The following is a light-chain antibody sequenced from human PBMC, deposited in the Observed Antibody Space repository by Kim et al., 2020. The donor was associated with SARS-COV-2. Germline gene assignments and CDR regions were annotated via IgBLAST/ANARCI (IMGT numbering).Light chain of an antibody. J-gene: IGLJ2*01. CDR1: SLRSYY. V-gene: IGLV3-19*01. CDR2: GKN. CDR3: NSRDSNDNGV. Sequence: SSELTQDPAVSVALGQTVRITCQGDSLRSYYATWYQQKPGQAPIVVIYGKNNRPSGIPERFSGSSSGNTASLTLTGTQAGDEADYYCNSRDSNDNGVFGG.